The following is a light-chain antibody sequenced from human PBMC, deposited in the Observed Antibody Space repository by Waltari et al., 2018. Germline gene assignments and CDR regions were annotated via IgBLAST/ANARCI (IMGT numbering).Light chain of an antibody. J-gene: IGLJ2*01. CDR2: EYY. CDR1: CGSIASNY. V-gene: IGLV6-57*03. CDR3: QSYDNSDHVV. Sequence: NSMLTQPHSVPESPGTTVTISCLLSCGSIASNYGHCSQQRPGSAPTTVIYEYYQRHSGFPDRFSGSIDSSSNPASLTISGLKTEDEADYYCQSYDNSDHVVFGGGTKLTVL.